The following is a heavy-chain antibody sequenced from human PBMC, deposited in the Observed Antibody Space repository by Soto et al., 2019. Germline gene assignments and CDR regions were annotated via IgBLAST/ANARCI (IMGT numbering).Heavy chain of an antibody. J-gene: IGHJ6*02. D-gene: IGHD2-2*01. CDR3: ANRVVPAATRAVSYYYYGMDV. CDR1: GGTFSSYA. CDR2: IIPIFGTA. V-gene: IGHV1-69*13. Sequence: GASVKVSCKASGGTFSSYAISWARQAPGQGLEWMGGIIPIFGTANYAQKFQGRVTITADESTSTAYMELSSLRSEDTAVYYCANRVVPAATRAVSYYYYGMDVWGQGTTVTVSS.